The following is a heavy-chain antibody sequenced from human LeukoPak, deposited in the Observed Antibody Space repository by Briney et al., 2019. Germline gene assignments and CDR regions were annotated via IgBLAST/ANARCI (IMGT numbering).Heavy chain of an antibody. CDR1: GGSFSGYY. V-gene: IGHV4-34*01. Sequence: KPSETLSLTYAVYGGSFSGYYWSWIRQPPPKGLEWIGGINHSGSTNYNPSLKSRVTISVDTSKNQFSLKLSSVTAADTAVYYCARVKPHSSSWYWYRPNWFDPWGQGTLVTVSS. D-gene: IGHD6-13*01. CDR3: ARVKPHSSSWYWYRPNWFDP. CDR2: INHSGST. J-gene: IGHJ5*02.